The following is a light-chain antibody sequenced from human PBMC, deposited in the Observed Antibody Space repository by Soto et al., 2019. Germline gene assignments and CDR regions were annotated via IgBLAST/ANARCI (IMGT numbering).Light chain of an antibody. CDR2: DVS. CDR1: SSDVGAYDY. Sequence: QSVLTQPRSVSGSPGQSVTISCTGTSSDVGAYDYVSWYQHHPGKAPKVIIYDVSKRPSGVPDRFSGSKSGNTASLTISGLQDEDEADYYCSSFVGPYTYVFGTGTKLAVL. CDR3: SSFVGPYTYV. V-gene: IGLV2-11*01. J-gene: IGLJ1*01.